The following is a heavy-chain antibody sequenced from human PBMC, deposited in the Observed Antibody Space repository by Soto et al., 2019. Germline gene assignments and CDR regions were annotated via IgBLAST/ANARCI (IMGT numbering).Heavy chain of an antibody. D-gene: IGHD3-22*01. V-gene: IGHV4-39*01. CDR2: IYYSGST. Sequence: PSETLSLTCTVSGGSISSSSYYWGWIRQPPGKGLEWIGSIYYSGSTYYNPSLKSRVTISVDTSKNQFSLKLSSVTAAETAVYYCARQLGSYYYDSSGYYFDYWGQGTLVTVSS. J-gene: IGHJ4*02. CDR3: ARQLGSYYYDSSGYYFDY. CDR1: GGSISSSSYY.